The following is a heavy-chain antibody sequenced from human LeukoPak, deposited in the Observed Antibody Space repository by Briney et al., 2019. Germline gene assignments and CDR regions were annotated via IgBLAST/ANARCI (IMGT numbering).Heavy chain of an antibody. J-gene: IGHJ4*02. CDR2: IYSGGST. Sequence: PGGSLRLSCAASGFTVSSNYMSWVRQAPGKGLECVSVIYSGGSTYYADSVKGRFTISRDNSKDTLYLQMNSLRAEDTAVYYCARGDSSGYPVKDWGQGTLVTVSS. V-gene: IGHV3-53*01. D-gene: IGHD3-22*01. CDR1: GFTVSSNY. CDR3: ARGDSSGYPVKD.